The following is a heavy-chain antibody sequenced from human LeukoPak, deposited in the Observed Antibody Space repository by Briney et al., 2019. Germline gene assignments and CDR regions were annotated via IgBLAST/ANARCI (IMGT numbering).Heavy chain of an antibody. CDR1: GFTFSSYS. CDR2: ISSSSYI. CDR3: ARCITMIVVVIATRLGYYFDY. V-gene: IGHV3-21*01. Sequence: ESLRLSCAASGFTFSSYSMNWVRQAPGKGLEWVSSISSSSYIYYADSVKGRFTISRDNAKNSLYLQMNSLRAEDTAVYYCARCITMIVVVIATRLGYYFDYWGQGTLVTVSS. J-gene: IGHJ4*02. D-gene: IGHD3-22*01.